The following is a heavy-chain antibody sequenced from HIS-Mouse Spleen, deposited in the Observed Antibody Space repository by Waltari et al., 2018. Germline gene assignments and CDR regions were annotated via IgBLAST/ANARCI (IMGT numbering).Heavy chain of an antibody. D-gene: IGHD3-3*01. CDR2: IYYSGST. V-gene: IGHV4-39*01. CDR1: GGSISSSSYY. J-gene: IGHJ4*02. CDR3: ARRWREYYFDY. Sequence: QLQLQESGPGLVKPSETLSLTCTVSGGSISSSSYYWGWIRQPPVKGLEWIGSIYYSGSTYYNPSLKSRVTISVDTSKNQFSLKLSSVTAADTAVYYCARRWREYYFDYWGQGTLVTVSS.